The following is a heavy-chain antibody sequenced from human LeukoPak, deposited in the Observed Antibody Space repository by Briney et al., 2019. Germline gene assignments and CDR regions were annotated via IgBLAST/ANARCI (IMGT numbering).Heavy chain of an antibody. CDR2: ISFDGSNK. D-gene: IGHD2-15*01. J-gene: IGHJ2*01. Sequence: PGGSLRLSCAASGFTFSTYGMHWVRQAPGKGLEWVAVISFDGSNKYYADSVKGRFTISRDNSKNTLYLQMNSLRPEDTAVYHCARDGLAAATLHWCFDLWGRGTLVTVSS. V-gene: IGHV3-30*03. CDR3: ARDGLAAATLHWCFDL. CDR1: GFTFSTYG.